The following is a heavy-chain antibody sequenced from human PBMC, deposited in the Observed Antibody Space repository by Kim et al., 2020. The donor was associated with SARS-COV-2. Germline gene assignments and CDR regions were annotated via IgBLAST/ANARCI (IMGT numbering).Heavy chain of an antibody. CDR3: ARNNAMDV. CDR2: INQHGSEK. CDR1: GFSFINHW. V-gene: IGHV3-7*03. Sequence: GGSLRLSCAASGFSFINHWMTWVRQAPGRGPEWVANINQHGSEKYYVASVGGRFTISRDDAKNSLYLQMNSLRAEDTATYYCARNNAMDVWGQGTTVTVSS. J-gene: IGHJ6*02.